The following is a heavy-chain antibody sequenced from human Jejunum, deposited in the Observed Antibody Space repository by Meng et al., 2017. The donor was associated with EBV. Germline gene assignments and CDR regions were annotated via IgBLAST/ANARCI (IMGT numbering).Heavy chain of an antibody. CDR1: GYTFTTYF. CDR3: ARTFGDYDAFDY. CDR2: INTRGGTT. J-gene: IGHJ4*02. Sequence: VQLVKSGAKVKKPGASVKVSCKASGYTFTTYFLHWVRQAPGQGLEWMGIINTRGGTTTYAQGFQGRVTMSRDTSTGTVYMDLSGLTSEDTAMYYCARTFGDYDAFDYWGQGTLVTVSS. D-gene: IGHD4-17*01. V-gene: IGHV1-46*01.